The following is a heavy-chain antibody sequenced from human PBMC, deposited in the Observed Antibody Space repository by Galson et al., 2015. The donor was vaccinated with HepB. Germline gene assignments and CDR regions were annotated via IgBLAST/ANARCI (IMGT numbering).Heavy chain of an antibody. CDR3: ARDKGYYDSYAFDI. V-gene: IGHV3-48*01. D-gene: IGHD3-22*01. CDR2: ISSSSSTI. CDR1: GFTFSSYS. Sequence: SLRLSCAASGFTFSSYSMNWVRQAPGKGLEWVSYISSSSSTIYYADSVKGRFTISRDNAKNSLYLQMNSLRAEDTAVYYCARDKGYYDSYAFDIWGQGTMVTVSS. J-gene: IGHJ3*02.